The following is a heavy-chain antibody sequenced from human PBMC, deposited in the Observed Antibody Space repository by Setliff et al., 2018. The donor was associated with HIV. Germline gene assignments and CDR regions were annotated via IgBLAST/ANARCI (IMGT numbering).Heavy chain of an antibody. CDR2: INHSGST. CDR3: ARRISSSWYFPRFDY. D-gene: IGHD6-13*01. Sequence: TSETLSLTCAVYGGSFSDYYWSWIRQPPGKGLEWIGEINHSGSTKYNASLQSRVTISVDTSKNQFSLKLRSVTAADTAVYYCARRISSSWYFPRFDYWGQGTLVTVS. J-gene: IGHJ4*02. CDR1: GGSFSDYY. V-gene: IGHV4-34*01.